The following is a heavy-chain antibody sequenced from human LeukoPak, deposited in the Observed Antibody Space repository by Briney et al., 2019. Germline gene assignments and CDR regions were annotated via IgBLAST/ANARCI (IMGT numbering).Heavy chain of an antibody. CDR1: GFTFSSYA. CDR3: AKTSVAGNNPYYYYGMDV. V-gene: IGHV3-23*01. Sequence: PGGSLRLSCAASGFTFSSYAMSWVRQAPGKGLEWVSAISGSGGSTYYADSVKGRFTISRDNSKNTLYLQMSSLRAEDTAVYYCAKTSVAGNNPYYYYGMDVWGQGTTVTVSS. J-gene: IGHJ6*02. D-gene: IGHD6-19*01. CDR2: ISGSGGST.